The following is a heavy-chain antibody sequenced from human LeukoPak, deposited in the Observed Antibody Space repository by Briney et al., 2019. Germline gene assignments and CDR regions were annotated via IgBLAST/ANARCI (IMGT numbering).Heavy chain of an antibody. CDR3: TSDTVDTALGIDY. Sequence: GGSLRLSCAASGFTFSPHWMHWVRQAPGKGLVWVSRINSVGSRTDYADSVKGRFTISRDNARNTLYLQMNSLRAEDTAVYYCTSDTVDTALGIDYWGQGTLVTVSS. V-gene: IGHV3-74*01. J-gene: IGHJ4*02. D-gene: IGHD5-18*01. CDR1: GFTFSPHW. CDR2: INSVGSRT.